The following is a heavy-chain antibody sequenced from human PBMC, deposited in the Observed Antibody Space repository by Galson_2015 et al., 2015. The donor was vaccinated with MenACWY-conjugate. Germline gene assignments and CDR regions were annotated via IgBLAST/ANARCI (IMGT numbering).Heavy chain of an antibody. J-gene: IGHJ4*01. CDR1: GFRFSSQW. CDR2: ISEDGSDK. CDR3: ARGGN. V-gene: IGHV3-7*03. Sequence: SLRLSCAASGFRFSSQWLSWVRQAPGKGPECVASISEDGSDKSYMDSVKGRFTISRDNAQNSLSLQMNSLSVEDTAVYYCARGGNWGHGTLVTVSS. D-gene: IGHD4-23*01.